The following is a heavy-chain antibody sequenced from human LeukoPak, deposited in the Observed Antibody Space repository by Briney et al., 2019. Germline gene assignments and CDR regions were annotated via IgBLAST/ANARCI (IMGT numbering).Heavy chain of an antibody. Sequence: GGSLRLSCAASGFTFSSYWMHWVRQAPGKGLEYVSAISSNGGSTYYANSVKGRFTISRDNSKNTLYLQMGSLRAEDMAVYYCARGSSTSCYTSFDYWGQGTLVTVSS. CDR1: GFTFSSYW. V-gene: IGHV3-64*01. D-gene: IGHD2-2*02. CDR3: ARGSSTSCYTSFDY. CDR2: ISSNGGST. J-gene: IGHJ4*02.